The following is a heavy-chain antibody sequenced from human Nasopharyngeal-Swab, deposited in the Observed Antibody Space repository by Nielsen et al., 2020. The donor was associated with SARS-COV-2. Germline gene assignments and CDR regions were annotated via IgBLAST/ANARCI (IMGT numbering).Heavy chain of an antibody. CDR1: GYTFTSHY. CDR2: INPSGGGT. V-gene: IGHV1-46*01. J-gene: IGHJ6*02. D-gene: IGHD3-3*01. Sequence: ASVKVSCKASGYTFTSHYMHRVRQAPGQGLEWMGIINPSGGGTTYAQKFQGRVTMTRDTSTSTVYMELSSLRSEDTAVYYCARSYYDFWSGYLEYYYGMDVWGQGITVTVSS. CDR3: ARSYYDFWSGYLEYYYGMDV.